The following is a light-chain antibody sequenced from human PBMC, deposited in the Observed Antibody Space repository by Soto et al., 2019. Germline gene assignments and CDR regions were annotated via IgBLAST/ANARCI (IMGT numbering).Light chain of an antibody. V-gene: IGKV1-5*01. CDR1: QSVGTW. CDR3: QHYRRNTWS. J-gene: IGKJ1*01. Sequence: DIQMTQSPSTLSASVGGRVTITCRASQSVGTWVAWYQQKPGKAPKLLIYGASNLESRVPSRFSGSGSGTEFTLTITTLQPYDFATYFCQHYRRNTWSFGPGTKVDI. CDR2: GAS.